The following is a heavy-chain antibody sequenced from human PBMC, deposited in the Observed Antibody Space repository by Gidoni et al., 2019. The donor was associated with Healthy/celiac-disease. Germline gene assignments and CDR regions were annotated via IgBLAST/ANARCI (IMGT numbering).Heavy chain of an antibody. CDR1: GCPISSYS. Sequence: QVQLQESGTGLVKPSQTLSLNWHVSGCPISSYSWSWIRQPPGTVLEWIGYIYDSGSTNYNPSLKSRVTISVDTSKTQFSLKLSSVTAADTAVYYCARAFDYVDAFDIWGQGTMVTVSS. D-gene: IGHD4-17*01. CDR3: ARAFDYVDAFDI. J-gene: IGHJ3*02. V-gene: IGHV4-59*01. CDR2: IYDSGST.